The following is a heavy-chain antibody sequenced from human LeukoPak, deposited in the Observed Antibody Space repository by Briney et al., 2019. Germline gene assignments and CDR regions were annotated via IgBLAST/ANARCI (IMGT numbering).Heavy chain of an antibody. CDR2: IYYSGST. CDR3: ARGDYYGSGSYSPPLFDY. J-gene: IGHJ4*02. D-gene: IGHD3-10*01. Sequence: MTSETLSLTCTVSGGSISSGGYYWSWIRQHPGKGLEWIGYIYYSGSTYYNPSLKSRVTISVDTSKNQFSLKLSSVTAADTAVYYCARGDYYGSGSYSPPLFDYWGQGTLVTVSS. CDR1: GGSISSGGYY. V-gene: IGHV4-31*03.